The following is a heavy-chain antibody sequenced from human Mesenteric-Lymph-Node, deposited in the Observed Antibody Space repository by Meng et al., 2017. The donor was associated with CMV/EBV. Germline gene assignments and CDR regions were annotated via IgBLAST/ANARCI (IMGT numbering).Heavy chain of an antibody. Sequence: ASVKVSCKASGYTFTSYYMHWVRQAPGQGLEWMGIINPSGGSTSYAQKFQGRVTMTRDTSTSSVYMELSSLRSEDTAVYYCARDRPCSSTSCYDYYYYGMDVWGQGTTVTVSS. CDR1: GYTFTSYY. D-gene: IGHD2-2*01. CDR3: ARDRPCSSTSCYDYYYYGMDV. CDR2: INPSGGST. J-gene: IGHJ6*02. V-gene: IGHV1-46*01.